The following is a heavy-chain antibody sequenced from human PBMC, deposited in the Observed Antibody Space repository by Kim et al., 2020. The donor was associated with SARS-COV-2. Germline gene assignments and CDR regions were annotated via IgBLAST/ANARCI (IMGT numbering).Heavy chain of an antibody. CDR2: INPNSGGT. V-gene: IGHV1-2*06. CDR3: ARNTGEQWLVPDY. Sequence: ASVKVSCKASGYTFTGYYMHWVRQAPGQGLEWMGRINPNSGGTNYAQKFQGRVTMTRDTSISTAYMELSRLRSDDTAVYYCARNTGEQWLVPDYWGQGTLVTVSS. J-gene: IGHJ4*02. CDR1: GYTFTGYY. D-gene: IGHD6-19*01.